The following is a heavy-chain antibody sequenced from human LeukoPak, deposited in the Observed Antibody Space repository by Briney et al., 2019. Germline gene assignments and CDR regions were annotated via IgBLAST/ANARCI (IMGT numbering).Heavy chain of an antibody. V-gene: IGHV4-34*01. J-gene: IGHJ4*02. CDR3: ARGQRGYFDWLSFDY. Sequence: SETLSLTCAVYGGSFSGYYWSWIRQPPGKGLEWIGEINHSGSTNYNPSLKSRVTISVDTSKNQLSLKLSSVTAADTAVYYCARGQRGYFDWLSFDYWGQGTLVTVSS. CDR1: GGSFSGYY. CDR2: INHSGST. D-gene: IGHD3-9*01.